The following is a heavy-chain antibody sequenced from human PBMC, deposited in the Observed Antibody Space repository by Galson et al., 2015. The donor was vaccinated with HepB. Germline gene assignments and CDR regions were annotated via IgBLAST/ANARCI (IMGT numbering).Heavy chain of an antibody. Sequence: VKKPGESLKISCKGSGYRFYNYWIAWVRQMPGKGLEWMGIIYPGDSDTRYSRSFRGQVTISADKSVSTAYLQWSSGTASDTAMYFCARGSDGGSEYWDQGTQVTVSS. V-gene: IGHV5-51*03. CDR2: IYPGDSDT. CDR3: ARGSDGGSEY. D-gene: IGHD5-12*01. J-gene: IGHJ1*01. CDR1: GYRFYNYW.